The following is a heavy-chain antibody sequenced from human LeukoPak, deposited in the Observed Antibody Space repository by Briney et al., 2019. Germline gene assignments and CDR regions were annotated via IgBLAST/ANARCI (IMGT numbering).Heavy chain of an antibody. Sequence: ASVKVSCKASGGTFSSYAISWVRQATGQGLEWMGWMNPNSGNTGYAQKFQGRVTITRNTSISTAYMELSSLRSEDTAVYYCARAPRGWFDPWGQGTPVTVSS. J-gene: IGHJ5*02. CDR2: MNPNSGNT. CDR1: GGTFSSYA. D-gene: IGHD7-27*01. CDR3: ARAPRGWFDP. V-gene: IGHV1-8*03.